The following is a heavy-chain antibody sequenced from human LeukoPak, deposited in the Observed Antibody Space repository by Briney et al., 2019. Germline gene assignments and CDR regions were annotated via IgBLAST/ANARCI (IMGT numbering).Heavy chain of an antibody. J-gene: IGHJ4*02. CDR1: GFTVTSNY. Sequence: PGGSLRLSCAASGFTVTSNYMSWVRQAPGKGLEWVSVIYSSGSTYYADSVKGRFIISRDNSKNTVYLQMNNLRAEDTAVYYCARDFGDNYSDYWGQGTLVTVSS. V-gene: IGHV3-53*01. CDR2: IYSSGST. CDR3: ARDFGDNYSDY. D-gene: IGHD3-10*01.